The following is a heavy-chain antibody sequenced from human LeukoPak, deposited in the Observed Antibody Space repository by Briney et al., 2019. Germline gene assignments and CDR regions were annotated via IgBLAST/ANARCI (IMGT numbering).Heavy chain of an antibody. CDR1: GFTFSSYG. D-gene: IGHD3-22*01. V-gene: IGHV3-30*18. CDR3: AKVGYYYDSSGYDY. Sequence: PGGSLRLSCAASGFTFSSYGMHWVRQAPGKGLEWVAVISYDGSNKYYADSVKGRFTISRDNSKNTLYLQMNSLRAEDTAVYYCAKVGYYYDSSGYDYWGQGTLVTVSS. CDR2: ISYDGSNK. J-gene: IGHJ4*02.